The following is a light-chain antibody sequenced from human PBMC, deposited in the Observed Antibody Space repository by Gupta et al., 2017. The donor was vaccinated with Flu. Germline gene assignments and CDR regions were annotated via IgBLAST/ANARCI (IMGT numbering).Light chain of an antibody. J-gene: IGLJ3*02. CDR1: SSKIGNNY. Sequence: QSVLRQRPPVSAAHGQQVTISCSGRSSKIGNNYVSWYQQHPGTAPELLIYKNNKRPSGIPDRFSGSRSGTSATLAITGLQAGDEADYYCESVESTGSVGVFGGGTKLTVL. V-gene: IGLV1-51*02. CDR2: KNN. CDR3: ESVESTGSVGV.